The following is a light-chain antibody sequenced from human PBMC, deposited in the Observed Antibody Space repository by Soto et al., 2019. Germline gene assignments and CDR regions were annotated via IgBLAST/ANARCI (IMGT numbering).Light chain of an antibody. Sequence: DIQMTQSPSSPSASVGDRVTITCRASQSISSFLNWYQQKPGKAPKLLIYAASSLQSGVPSRFSGSGSGTDFTLTISSLQPEDFATYYCQQSYSTPPITFGQWTRLEIK. CDR3: QQSYSTPPIT. CDR1: QSISSF. J-gene: IGKJ5*01. CDR2: AAS. V-gene: IGKV1-39*01.